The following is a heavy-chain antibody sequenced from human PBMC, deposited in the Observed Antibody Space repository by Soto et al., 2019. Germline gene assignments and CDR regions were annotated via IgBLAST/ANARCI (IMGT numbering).Heavy chain of an antibody. CDR3: ARACCSGGMWGSYYYYGMDV. CDR2: IWYDGSNK. Sequence: GGSLRLSCAASGFTFSSYGMHWVRQAPGKGLEWVAVIWYDGSNKYYADSVKGRFTISRDNSKNTLYLQMNSLRAEDTAVYYCARACCSGGMWGSYYYYGMDVWGQGTTVTVSS. D-gene: IGHD2-15*01. CDR1: GFTFSSYG. V-gene: IGHV3-33*01. J-gene: IGHJ6*02.